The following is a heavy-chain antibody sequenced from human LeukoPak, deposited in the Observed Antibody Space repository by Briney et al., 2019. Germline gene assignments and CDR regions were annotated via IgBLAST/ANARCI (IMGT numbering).Heavy chain of an antibody. D-gene: IGHD2-21*01. Sequence: SETLSLTCTVSGGSISSSSYYWGWIRQPPGKGLEWIGSIYYSGSTYYNPSLKSRVTISVDTSKNQFSLELSSVTAADTAVYYCARLRSFGGGQAPWGQGTLVTVSS. CDR1: GGSISSSSYY. CDR3: ARLRSFGGGQAP. J-gene: IGHJ4*02. V-gene: IGHV4-39*01. CDR2: IYYSGST.